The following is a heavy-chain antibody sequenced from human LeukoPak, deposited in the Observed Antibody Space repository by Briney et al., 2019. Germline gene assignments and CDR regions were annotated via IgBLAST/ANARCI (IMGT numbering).Heavy chain of an antibody. V-gene: IGHV4-61*01. CDR2: IYYSGST. CDR3: AREVFSELGILSQHYFDY. Sequence: SETLSLTCTVSGGSVSSGSYYWSWIRQPPGKGLEWIGYIYYSGSTNYNPSLKSRVTISVDTSKNQFSLKLSSVTAADTAVYYCAREVFSELGILSQHYFDYWGQGTLVTVSS. D-gene: IGHD2-15*01. J-gene: IGHJ4*02. CDR1: GGSVSSGSYY.